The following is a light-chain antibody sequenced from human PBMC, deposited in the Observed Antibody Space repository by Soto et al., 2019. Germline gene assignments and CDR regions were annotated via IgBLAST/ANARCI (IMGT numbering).Light chain of an antibody. V-gene: IGKV1-5*03. CDR2: KAS. CDR3: QQYHFFWT. Sequence: DIQMTQSPSTLSASVGDRVTITCRASQNIDSGLAWYQQKPGKAPKLLIYKASTLESGVPLRFSGSGSGTEFTLTITSLQPDDFATDYRQQYHFFWTFGQGTRVEIK. CDR1: QNIDSG. J-gene: IGKJ1*01.